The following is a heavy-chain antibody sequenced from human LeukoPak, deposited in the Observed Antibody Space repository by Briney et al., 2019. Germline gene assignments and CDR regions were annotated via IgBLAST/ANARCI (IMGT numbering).Heavy chain of an antibody. Sequence: GGSLRLSCAASGFTFSNYNMNWVRQAPGKGLEWVSSISSSSSYIYYADSVKGRFTISGDNAKNSLYLQMNSLRAEDTAVYYCARDLHGCGGDCYSLNWFDPWGQGTLVTVSS. CDR2: ISSSSSYI. V-gene: IGHV3-21*01. CDR3: ARDLHGCGGDCYSLNWFDP. J-gene: IGHJ5*02. CDR1: GFTFSNYN. D-gene: IGHD2-21*01.